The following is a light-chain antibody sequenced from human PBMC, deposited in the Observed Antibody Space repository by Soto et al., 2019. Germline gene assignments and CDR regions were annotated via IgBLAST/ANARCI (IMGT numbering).Light chain of an antibody. CDR3: QQYDSSLYT. CDR2: AES. J-gene: IGKJ2*01. Sequence: EIVLTQSPGTLSLSPGERATLSCRAIQSVSSRYLAWYQQKPGQAPRLLICAESRRDTGIPDRFSGSRSGTDFTLTISRLEPEPFAVYYCQQYDSSLYTFGQGTKLEIK. V-gene: IGKV3-20*01. CDR1: QSVSSRY.